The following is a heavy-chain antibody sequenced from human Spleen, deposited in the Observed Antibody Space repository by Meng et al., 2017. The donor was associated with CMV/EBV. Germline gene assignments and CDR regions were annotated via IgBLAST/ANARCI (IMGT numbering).Heavy chain of an antibody. V-gene: IGHV3-7*01. D-gene: IGHD3-22*01. CDR1: GFTFSSYW. J-gene: IGHJ4*02. CDR2: INQYGSEK. CDR3: ARVPIDDSSGFDY. Sequence: GGSLRLSCAASGFTFSSYWMSWVRQAPGKGLEWVANINQYGSEKNYVDSVKGRFTISRDNAKNALYLQMNSLRAEDTAVYYCARVPIDDSSGFDYWGQGTLVTVSS.